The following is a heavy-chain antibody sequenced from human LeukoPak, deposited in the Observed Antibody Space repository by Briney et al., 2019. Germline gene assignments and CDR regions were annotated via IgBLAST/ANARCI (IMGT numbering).Heavy chain of an antibody. CDR2: MSSSGST. V-gene: IGHV4-39*07. D-gene: IGHD1-1*01. Sequence: SETLSLTCIVSGGSNSSSDYYWGWIRLPPGKGLEWIGSMSSSGSTYYNPSLKSRVTISVDKSKNQFSLKLSSVTAADTAVYYCARRRTTFDYWGQGTLVTVSS. J-gene: IGHJ4*02. CDR3: ARRRTTFDY. CDR1: GGSNSSSDYY.